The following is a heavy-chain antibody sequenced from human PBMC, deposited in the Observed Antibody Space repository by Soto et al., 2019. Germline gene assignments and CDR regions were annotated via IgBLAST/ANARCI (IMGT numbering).Heavy chain of an antibody. CDR3: ARSYPAYSSNPFDY. CDR2: IRQDGSEK. CDR1: GFTFSSCW. D-gene: IGHD1-26*01. Sequence: EVQLVESGGGLVQPGGSLRVSRAVYGFTFSSCWMSWVRQAPGKGLEWVANIRQDGSEKYYVDSVKGRCTISRDNAKNSLFLQMNSLRAEDTAVYYCARSYPAYSSNPFDYWGQGTLVTVSS. J-gene: IGHJ4*02. V-gene: IGHV3-7*01.